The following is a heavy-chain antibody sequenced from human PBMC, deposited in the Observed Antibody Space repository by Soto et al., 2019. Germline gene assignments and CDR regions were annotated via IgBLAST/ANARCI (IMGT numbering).Heavy chain of an antibody. Sequence: GGSLRLSCAASGFTFSNYAMSWVRQAPGKGLGWVSTVSDSGGRTYYADSVKGRFTISRDNSRSTVYLQMNGLRADDTAVYYCAKDRLAGGFDYWGQGTLVTVSS. CDR3: AKDRLAGGFDY. CDR1: GFTFSNYA. D-gene: IGHD3-16*01. CDR2: VSDSGGRT. J-gene: IGHJ4*02. V-gene: IGHV3-23*01.